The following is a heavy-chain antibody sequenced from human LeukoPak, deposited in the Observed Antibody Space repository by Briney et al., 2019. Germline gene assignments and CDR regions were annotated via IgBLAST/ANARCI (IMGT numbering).Heavy chain of an antibody. J-gene: IGHJ5*02. D-gene: IGHD6-13*01. CDR2: ITGRGGRT. CDR3: AKLEAAARGGSSWFDP. CDR1: GFTFSTYG. Sequence: GGSLRLSCAASGFTFSTYGMSWVREAPGRGLEWAAAITGRGGRTLYADSVKRRFTIHRDNPKHTLYLKVHSVRGEDTAIYYCAKLEAAARGGSSWFDPWGQGTLVTVSS. V-gene: IGHV3-23*01.